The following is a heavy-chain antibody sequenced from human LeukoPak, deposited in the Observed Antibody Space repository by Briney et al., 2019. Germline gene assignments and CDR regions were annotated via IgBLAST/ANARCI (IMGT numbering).Heavy chain of an antibody. V-gene: IGHV4-39*07. J-gene: IGHJ4*02. CDR1: GGSITSSPYH. D-gene: IGHD2-21*02. CDR2: VSHSGAT. Sequence: SETLSLPCTVSGGSITSSPYHWAWIRQPPGRGPEWIGTVSHSGATQYNPSLTSRVTISLDTSKNQFSLSLNSVTAADTAVFYCARSMVTTDRNFDHWGQGTLVTVSS. CDR3: ARSMVTTDRNFDH.